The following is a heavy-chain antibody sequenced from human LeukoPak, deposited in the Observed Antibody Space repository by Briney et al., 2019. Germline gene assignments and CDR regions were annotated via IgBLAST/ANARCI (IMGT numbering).Heavy chain of an antibody. D-gene: IGHD6-13*01. J-gene: IGHJ4*02. CDR1: GYTFTSDY. Sequence: ASVKGSCKAPGYTFTSDYMHWVRQTPVQGLEWMGIINPSGVSTSYAQKFQGRVTMTRDKSTSTVYMELSSLRSEDTAVYYCARGGIAATGDWGHCDYWGKGTLVTV. CDR3: ARGGIAATGDWGHCDY. CDR2: INPSGVST. V-gene: IGHV1-46*01.